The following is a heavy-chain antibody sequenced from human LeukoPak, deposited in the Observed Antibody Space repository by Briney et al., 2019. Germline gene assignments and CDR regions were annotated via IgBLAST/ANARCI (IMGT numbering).Heavy chain of an antibody. J-gene: IGHJ4*02. Sequence: GGSLRLSCAASGFTFSRYWMHWVRQAPGKGLVWVSHIYGDRNTATYADSVKGRFTISRDNAKNSLYLQMNSLRAEDTAVYYCARVFYCSSTSCYREGYYFDYWGQGTLVTVSS. CDR3: ARVFYCSSTSCYREGYYFDY. CDR1: GFTFSRYW. V-gene: IGHV3-74*03. D-gene: IGHD2-2*02. CDR2: IYGDRNTA.